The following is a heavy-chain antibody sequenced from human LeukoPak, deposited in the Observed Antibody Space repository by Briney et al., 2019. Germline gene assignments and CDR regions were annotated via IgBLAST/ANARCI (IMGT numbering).Heavy chain of an antibody. D-gene: IGHD3-22*01. CDR3: AKAEYYYDSSGYYGMGEFDY. CDR1: GFTFSSYA. V-gene: IGHV3-23*01. Sequence: PGGSLRLSCAASGFTFSSYAMSWVRQAPGKGLEWVSAISGSGGSTYYADSVKGRFTISRDNSKNTLYLQMNSLRAEDTAVYYCAKAEYYYDSSGYYGMGEFDYWGQGTLVTVSS. J-gene: IGHJ4*02. CDR2: ISGSGGST.